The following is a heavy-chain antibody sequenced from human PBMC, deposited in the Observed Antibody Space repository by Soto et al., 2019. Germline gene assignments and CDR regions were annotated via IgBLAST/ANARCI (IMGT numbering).Heavy chain of an antibody. CDR2: ISAYNGNT. Sequence: QVQLVQSGAEVKKPGASVKVSCKASGYTFTSYGISWVRQAPGQGLEWMGWISAYNGNTNYAQKLQGRVTMTTDTATSTAYMELRSLRSDDTAVYYCARSWEQWRVWWSEGAEIWGQGTLVTVSS. CDR1: GYTFTSYG. J-gene: IGHJ4*02. V-gene: IGHV1-18*01. CDR3: ARSWEQWRVWWSEGAEI. D-gene: IGHD6-19*01.